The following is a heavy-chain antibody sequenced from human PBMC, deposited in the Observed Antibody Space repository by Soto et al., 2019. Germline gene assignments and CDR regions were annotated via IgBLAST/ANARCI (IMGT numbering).Heavy chain of an antibody. D-gene: IGHD4-17*01. CDR1: GYTFSSYA. Sequence: ASVKVSCKASGYTFSSYAMHWVRQAPGQRLEWMGWINAGYGNTKYAQRFQGRVTKTADTSTSTVYMELRSLTSDDTAEYYCAREGVAATTVSSGYWGQGPRVTVSS. CDR3: AREGVAATTVSSGY. CDR2: INAGYGNT. J-gene: IGHJ4*02. V-gene: IGHV1-3*01.